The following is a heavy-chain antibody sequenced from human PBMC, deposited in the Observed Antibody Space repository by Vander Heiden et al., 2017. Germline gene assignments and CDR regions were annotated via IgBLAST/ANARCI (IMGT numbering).Heavy chain of an antibody. CDR2: IYPGDSDT. J-gene: IGHJ6*02. CDR3: ARQYGVVAALPYYGMDV. D-gene: IGHD2-15*01. CDR1: GYSFTSYW. Sequence: EVQLVQSGAEVKQPGESLKISCKGSGYSFTSYWTGWVRQMPGKGLDWMGIIYPGDSDTSDSPSFQGQVTISADKSISTAYLQWSSLKASDTAMDYCARQYGVVAALPYYGMDVWGQGTTVTVSS. V-gene: IGHV5-51*01.